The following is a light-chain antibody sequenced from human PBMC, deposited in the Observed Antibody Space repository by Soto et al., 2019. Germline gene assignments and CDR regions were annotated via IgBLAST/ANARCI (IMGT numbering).Light chain of an antibody. Sequence: DIQLTQSPSFLSASVGDRVTITCRASQGISSYLAWYQQTPGKAPKLLIYASSTLQSGVPSRFSGSGSGTEFTLTISSLQPEDCATYYCQQRNTFPVTFGQGTRLDI. CDR3: QQRNTFPVT. V-gene: IGKV1-9*01. CDR2: ASS. CDR1: QGISSY. J-gene: IGKJ5*01.